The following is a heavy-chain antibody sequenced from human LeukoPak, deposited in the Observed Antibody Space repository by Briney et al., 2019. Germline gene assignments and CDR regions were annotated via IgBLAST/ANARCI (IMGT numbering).Heavy chain of an antibody. J-gene: IGHJ4*02. CDR2: INPESGGT. Sequence: ASVKVSCKASGYTFTGYYMHWVRQAPGQGLEWMGWINPESGGTNYAQKFQGRVTVTRDTSISTAYMELTSLRSDDTAVYYCARLPVIVGAWSPIDYWGQGTRVTVSS. V-gene: IGHV1-2*02. D-gene: IGHD1-26*01. CDR3: ARLPVIVGAWSPIDY. CDR1: GYTFTGYY.